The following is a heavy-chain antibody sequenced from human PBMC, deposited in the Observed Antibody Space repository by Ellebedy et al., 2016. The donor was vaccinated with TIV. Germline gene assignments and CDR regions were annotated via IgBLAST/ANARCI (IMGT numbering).Heavy chain of an antibody. CDR1: GFTLSSYW. V-gene: IGHV3-7*01. D-gene: IGHD3-10*01. CDR2: IKQGGSEK. CDR3: VSSGAKRDHY. J-gene: IGHJ4*02. Sequence: GESLKISXAASGFTLSSYWMSWVRQAPGKGLEWVANIKQGGSEKNYVDSVKGRFTISRDNAENSLYLQMTSLRAEDTAVYYCVSSGAKRDHYWGQGTLVTVSS.